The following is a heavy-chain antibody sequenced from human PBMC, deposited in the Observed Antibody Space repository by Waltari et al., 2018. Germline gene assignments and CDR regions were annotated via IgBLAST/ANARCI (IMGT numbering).Heavy chain of an antibody. Sequence: EVQLVESGGGLVQPGGSLRLSCAASGLTFNSYWMHWVRQDPGSGLVWVSRINVAGTLTSYADSVKGRFTIARDNAKNMVYLQMNSLRVEDTAVYYCASGLAVSEGSWGRGTLVTVSS. J-gene: IGHJ5*02. CDR2: INVAGTLT. CDR1: GLTFNSYW. CDR3: ASGLAVSEGS. D-gene: IGHD6-19*01. V-gene: IGHV3-74*01.